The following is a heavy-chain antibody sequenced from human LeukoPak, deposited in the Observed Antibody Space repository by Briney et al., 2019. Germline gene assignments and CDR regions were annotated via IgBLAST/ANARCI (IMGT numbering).Heavy chain of an antibody. Sequence: QAEGSLRLSCAASGFTFSSYAMSWVRQSPGKGLEWVSAISGSGGSTYYADSVKGRFTISRDNSKNTLYLQMNSLRAEDTAVYYCAKAGRYSGFFDYWGQGTLVTVSS. V-gene: IGHV3-23*01. CDR1: GFTFSSYA. CDR3: AKAGRYSGFFDY. D-gene: IGHD1-26*01. J-gene: IGHJ4*02. CDR2: ISGSGGST.